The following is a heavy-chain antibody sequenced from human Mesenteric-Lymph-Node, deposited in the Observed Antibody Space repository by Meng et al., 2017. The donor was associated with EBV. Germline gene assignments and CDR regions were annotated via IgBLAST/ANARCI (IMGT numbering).Heavy chain of an antibody. D-gene: IGHD3-10*01. J-gene: IGHJ4*02. CDR2: INHSGST. Sequence: QVQLQPWGAGLLKPSETLFLTCAVYGGFFSGYYWSWIRQPPGKGLELIGEINHSGSTNYNPSLKSRVTISVDTSKNQFSLKLSSVTAADTAVYYCARGDTMVQGGFDYWGQGTLVTVSS. CDR3: ARGDTMVQGGFDY. V-gene: IGHV4-34*01. CDR1: GGFFSGYY.